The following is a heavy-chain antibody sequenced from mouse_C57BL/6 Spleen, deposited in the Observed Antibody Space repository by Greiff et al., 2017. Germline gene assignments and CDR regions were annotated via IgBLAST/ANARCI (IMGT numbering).Heavy chain of an antibody. D-gene: IGHD2-5*01. CDR3: ARDSPYSKIDY. CDR1: GFTFSSYA. Sequence: EVQLVESGGGLVKPGGSLKLSCAASGFTFSSYAMSWVRQTPEKRLEWVATISDGGSYTYYPDNVKGRFTISRDNAKNNLYLQMSHLKSEDTAMYYCARDSPYSKIDYWGQGTTLTVSS. J-gene: IGHJ2*01. V-gene: IGHV5-4*01. CDR2: ISDGGSYT.